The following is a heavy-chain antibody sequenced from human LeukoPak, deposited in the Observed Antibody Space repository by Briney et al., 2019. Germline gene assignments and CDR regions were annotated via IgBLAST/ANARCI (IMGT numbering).Heavy chain of an antibody. V-gene: IGHV3-64*01. Sequence: PGGSLRLSCAASGFTFSNYAMHWVRQAPGKGLEYVSAITDNGAITYYANSVKGRFTISRDNSKSTVSLQMGSLRVEDMAVYYCAREGGDYYYYYYMDVWGKGTTVTVSS. CDR1: GFTFSNYA. J-gene: IGHJ6*03. D-gene: IGHD4-17*01. CDR3: AREGGDYYYYYYMDV. CDR2: ITDNGAIT.